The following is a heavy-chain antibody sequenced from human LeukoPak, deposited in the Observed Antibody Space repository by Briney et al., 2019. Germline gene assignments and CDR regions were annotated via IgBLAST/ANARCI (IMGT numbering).Heavy chain of an antibody. Sequence: PSETLSLTCTVSGGSVSSHYWSWIRQPPGKGLEWIGYIYDIGSTKYNPSLKSRVTMSVDTSKNQFSLKLSSVTAADTAVYHCARTYYYDSSGYLNHWFDPWGQGTLVTVSS. CDR1: GGSVSSHY. D-gene: IGHD3-22*01. V-gene: IGHV4-59*08. J-gene: IGHJ5*02. CDR2: IYDIGST. CDR3: ARTYYYDSSGYLNHWFDP.